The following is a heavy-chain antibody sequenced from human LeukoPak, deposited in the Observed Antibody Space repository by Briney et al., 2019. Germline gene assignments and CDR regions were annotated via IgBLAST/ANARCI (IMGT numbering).Heavy chain of an antibody. V-gene: IGHV3-9*01. CDR1: GFTFDDYA. J-gene: IGHJ4*02. Sequence: GGSLRLSCAASGFTFDDYAMHWVRQAPGKGLEWVSGISWNSGSIGYADSVKSRFTISRDNAKNSLYLQMNSLRAEDTALYYCAKDNGLLAAGTQNLWGQGTLVTVSS. D-gene: IGHD6-13*01. CDR2: ISWNSGSI. CDR3: AKDNGLLAAGTQNL.